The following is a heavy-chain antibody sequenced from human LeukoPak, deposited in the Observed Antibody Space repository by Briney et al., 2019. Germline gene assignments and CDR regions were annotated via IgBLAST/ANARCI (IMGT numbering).Heavy chain of an antibody. CDR1: GFTFSSYA. CDR3: AKLRGIVGATSGLDY. D-gene: IGHD1-26*01. V-gene: IGHV3-23*01. Sequence: GGSLRLSCAASGFTFSSYAMSWVRQAPGKGLEWVSAISGSGGSTYYADSVKGRFTISRDNSKNTLYLQMNSLRAEDTAVYYCAKLRGIVGATSGLDYWGQGTLVTVSS. J-gene: IGHJ4*02. CDR2: ISGSGGST.